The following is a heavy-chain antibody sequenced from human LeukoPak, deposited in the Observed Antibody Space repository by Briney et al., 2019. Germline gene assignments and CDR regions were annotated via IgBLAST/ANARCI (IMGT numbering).Heavy chain of an antibody. J-gene: IGHJ4*02. CDR3: ARVGQYCGGDCFDY. V-gene: IGHV1-69*13. CDR1: GYTFSSHA. CDR2: IIPIFGTA. Sequence: ASVKVSCKAFGYTFSSHAMNWVRQAPGQGLEWMGGIIPIFGTANYAQKFQGRVTITADESTSTAYMELSSLRSEDTAVYYCARVGQYCGGDCFDYWGQGTLVTVSS. D-gene: IGHD2-21*01.